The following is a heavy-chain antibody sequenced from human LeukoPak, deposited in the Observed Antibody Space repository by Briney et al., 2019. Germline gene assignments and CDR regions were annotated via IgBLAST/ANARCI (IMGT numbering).Heavy chain of an antibody. Sequence: PSETLSLTCTVSAGSINSDDYYWSWIRQPAGKGLGWIGRIYSPGTNYNYNPSLKSRVTISIDTSKNQFSLKLTSVTAGDTAVYYCARGIGTSYESSRDAFDIWGQGTMVTVSP. J-gene: IGHJ3*02. CDR2: IYSPGTN. D-gene: IGHD3-22*01. V-gene: IGHV4-61*02. CDR1: AGSINSDDYY. CDR3: ARGIGTSYESSRDAFDI.